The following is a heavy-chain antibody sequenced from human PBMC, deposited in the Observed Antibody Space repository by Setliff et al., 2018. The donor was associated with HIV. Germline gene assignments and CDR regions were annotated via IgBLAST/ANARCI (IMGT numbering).Heavy chain of an antibody. Sequence: SETLSLTCTVSGASISGYYWSWIRQAAGKGLEWIGRIETSGGNIDSNPSFRSRVTMSGDTPKNQFSLKLSSVTAADTAVYYCARDGVWGSGLDAFDIWGQGTMVTVSS. CDR1: GASISGYY. CDR2: IETSGGNI. D-gene: IGHD2-15*01. J-gene: IGHJ3*02. V-gene: IGHV4-4*07. CDR3: ARDGVWGSGLDAFDI.